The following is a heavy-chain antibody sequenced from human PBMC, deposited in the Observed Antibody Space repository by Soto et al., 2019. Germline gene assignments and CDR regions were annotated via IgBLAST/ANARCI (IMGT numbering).Heavy chain of an antibody. CDR1: GYSFTSYW. CDR2: IDPSDSYT. D-gene: IGHD3-10*01. CDR3: ARAKITMVRGTSIDAFDI. Sequence: PGESLKISCKGSGYSFTSYWISWVRQMPGKGLKWMGRIDPSDSYTNYSPSFQGHVTISADKSISTAYLQWRRLKASDTAMYYCARAKITMVRGTSIDAFDIWGQGKMVTVSS. J-gene: IGHJ3*02. V-gene: IGHV5-10-1*01.